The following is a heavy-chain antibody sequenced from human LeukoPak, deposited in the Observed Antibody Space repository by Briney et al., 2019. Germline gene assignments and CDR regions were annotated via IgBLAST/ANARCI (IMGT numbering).Heavy chain of an antibody. V-gene: IGHV1-2*02. CDR2: INPNSGGT. Sequence: ASVKVSCKASGYTFTGYYMHWVRQAPGQGLEWMGWINPNSGGTNYAQKFQGRVTMTRDTSISTAYVELSRLRSDDTAVYYCARDQAVAATYWFDPWGQGTLVTVSS. CDR1: GYTFTGYY. J-gene: IGHJ5*02. CDR3: ARDQAVAATYWFDP. D-gene: IGHD2-15*01.